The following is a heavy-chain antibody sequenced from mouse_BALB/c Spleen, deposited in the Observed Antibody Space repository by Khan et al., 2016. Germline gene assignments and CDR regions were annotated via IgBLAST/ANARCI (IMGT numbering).Heavy chain of an antibody. J-gene: IGHJ3*01. D-gene: IGHD2-14*01. CDR3: ARGTPFAN. Sequence: QVQLQQPGAELVRPGSSVKISCKAFGFAFSSYWMNWVKQRPGQGLEWIGQIYPGDGDTNYNGKFKGKATLTADKSSSTAYMQLSSLTSEDSAVYFCARGTPFANWGQGTLVTVSA. CDR2: IYPGDGDT. V-gene: IGHV1-80*01. CDR1: GFAFSSYW.